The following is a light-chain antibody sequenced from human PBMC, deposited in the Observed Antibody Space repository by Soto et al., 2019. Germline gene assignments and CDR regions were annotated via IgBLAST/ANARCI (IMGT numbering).Light chain of an antibody. V-gene: IGKV3-20*01. Sequence: EIVLTQSPGTLSLSPGEGATLSCRASQSISSNYLAWYQQKFGQAPRLPIYDASSRATGIPDRFSGSGSGADFTLTISRLEPEDFAVYYCQQYGTSPRTFGQGTKLEIK. CDR2: DAS. CDR3: QQYGTSPRT. CDR1: QSISSNY. J-gene: IGKJ2*01.